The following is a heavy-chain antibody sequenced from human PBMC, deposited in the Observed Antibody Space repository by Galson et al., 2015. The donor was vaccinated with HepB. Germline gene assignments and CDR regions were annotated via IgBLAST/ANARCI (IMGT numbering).Heavy chain of an antibody. D-gene: IGHD3-22*01. CDR1: GFTFSSYA. V-gene: IGHV3-23*01. J-gene: IGHJ4*02. CDR3: AKRSSRGYYYDSSGYYYY. CDR2: ISGSGGST. Sequence: SLRLSCAASGFTFSSYAMSWVRQAPGKGLEWVSAISGSGGSTYHADSVKGRFTISRDNSKNTLYLQMNSLRAEDTAVYYCAKRSSRGYYYDSSGYYYYWGQGTLVTVSS.